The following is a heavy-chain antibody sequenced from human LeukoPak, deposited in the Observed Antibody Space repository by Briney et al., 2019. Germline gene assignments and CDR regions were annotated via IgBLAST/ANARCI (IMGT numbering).Heavy chain of an antibody. CDR1: GFTFSDYY. J-gene: IGHJ4*02. CDR2: ISSSSSYT. CDR3: ARVSGRSSSWLDY. D-gene: IGHD6-13*01. V-gene: IGHV3-11*06. Sequence: PGGSLRLSCAASGFTFSDYYMSWIRQAPGKGLEWVSYISSSSSYTNYADSVKGRFTIPRDNAKNSLYLQMNSLRAEDTAVYYCARVSGRSSSWLDYWGQGTLVTVSS.